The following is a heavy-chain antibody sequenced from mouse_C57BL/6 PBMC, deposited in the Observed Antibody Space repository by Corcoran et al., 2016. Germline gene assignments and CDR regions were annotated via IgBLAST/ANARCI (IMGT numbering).Heavy chain of an antibody. CDR2: INTYSGVP. CDR1: GYTFTTYG. CDR3: ARVTGTFYYFDY. V-gene: IGHV9-3*01. D-gene: IGHD4-1*01. J-gene: IGHJ2*01. Sequence: QIQLVQSGPELKKPGETVQISCKASGYTFTTYGMSWVKQAPGKGLKWMGWINTYSGVPTYADDFKGRFAFSLETSASTAYLQINNLKNEDTATYFCARVTGTFYYFDYWGQGTTLTVSS.